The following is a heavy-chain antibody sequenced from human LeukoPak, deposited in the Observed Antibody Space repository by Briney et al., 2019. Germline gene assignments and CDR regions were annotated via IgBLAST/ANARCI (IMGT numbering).Heavy chain of an antibody. V-gene: IGHV3-23*01. Sequence: GGSLRLSCAASGFTLSSYTMSWVRQAPGKGLEWVSAISGSGGSTYYADSVKGRFTISRDNSKNTLYLQMNSLRAEDTAVYYCAASPESIAVAGWGQGTLVTVSS. CDR1: GFTLSSYT. CDR3: AASPESIAVAG. D-gene: IGHD6-19*01. CDR2: ISGSGGST. J-gene: IGHJ4*02.